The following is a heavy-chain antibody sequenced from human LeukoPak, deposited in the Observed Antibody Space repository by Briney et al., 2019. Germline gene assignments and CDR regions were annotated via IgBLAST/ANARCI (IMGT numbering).Heavy chain of an antibody. CDR3: ARGTILRLGELSSRDY. CDR2: MNPNSGNT. CDR1: GYTFTSYD. J-gene: IGHJ4*02. D-gene: IGHD3-16*02. Sequence: ASVNVTCKASGYTFTSYDINWVRQATGQGLEWMGGMNPNSGNTGYAQKFQGRVTMTRNTSISTAYMELRSLRSEDTAVYYCARGTILRLGELSSRDYWGQGTLVTVSS. V-gene: IGHV1-8*01.